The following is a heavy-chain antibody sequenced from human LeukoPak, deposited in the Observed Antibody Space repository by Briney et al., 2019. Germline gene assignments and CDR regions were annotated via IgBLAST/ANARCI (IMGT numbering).Heavy chain of an antibody. CDR3: AKVGAMVWLNYFDY. CDR2: ISGSGGRT. CDR1: GFIFSSYA. Sequence: GGSLRLSCAASGFIFSSYAMTWVRQAPGKGLEWVSGISGSGGRTYYADSVKGRFTFSRDNAKDSLYLQMNSLRAEDTALYYCAKVGAMVWLNYFDYWGQGTLVTVSS. J-gene: IGHJ4*02. D-gene: IGHD5-18*01. V-gene: IGHV3-23*01.